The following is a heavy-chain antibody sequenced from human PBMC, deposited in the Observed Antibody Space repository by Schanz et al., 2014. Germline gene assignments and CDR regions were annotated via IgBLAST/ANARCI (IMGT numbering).Heavy chain of an antibody. J-gene: IGHJ5*02. D-gene: IGHD2-2*01. V-gene: IGHV1-18*01. CDR1: GYTFTSYG. Sequence: QVQLVQSGAEVKKPGASVKVSCKASGYTFTSYGLNWVRQAPGQGLEWMGWISAYTNNTNYAQKVQGRVTMTTDTSTGTAYMELRSLRSDDTAVYYCARDRRRYCSTASCLHDNWFDPWGQGTLVTVSS. CDR3: ARDRRRYCSTASCLHDNWFDP. CDR2: ISAYTNNT.